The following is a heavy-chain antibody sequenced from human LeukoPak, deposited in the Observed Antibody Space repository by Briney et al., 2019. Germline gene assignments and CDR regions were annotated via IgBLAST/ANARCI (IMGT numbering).Heavy chain of an antibody. CDR2: IYYSGST. D-gene: IGHD3-16*02. Sequence: PSETLSLTCTVSGGSISSSSYYWGWIRQPPGKGLEWIGSIYYSGSTYYNPSLKSRVTISVDTSKNQFSLKLSSVTAADTAVYYCARARAMTYGGVFDVPLEIDYWGQGALDTVSS. J-gene: IGHJ4*02. CDR1: GGSISSSSYY. V-gene: IGHV4-39*01. CDR3: ARARAMTYGGVFDVPLEIDY.